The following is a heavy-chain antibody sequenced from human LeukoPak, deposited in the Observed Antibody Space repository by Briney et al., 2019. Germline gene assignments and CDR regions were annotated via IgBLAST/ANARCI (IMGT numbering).Heavy chain of an antibody. Sequence: SETLSLTCAVYGGSFSGYYWSWIRQPPGKGLEWIGEINYSGSTNYNPSLKSRVTISVDTSKNQFSLKLSSVTAADTAVYYCARGPEDYVWGSYRYTRSLDYWGQGTLVTVSS. CDR2: INYSGST. D-gene: IGHD3-16*02. CDR3: ARGPEDYVWGSYRYTRSLDY. CDR1: GGSFSGYY. V-gene: IGHV4-34*01. J-gene: IGHJ4*02.